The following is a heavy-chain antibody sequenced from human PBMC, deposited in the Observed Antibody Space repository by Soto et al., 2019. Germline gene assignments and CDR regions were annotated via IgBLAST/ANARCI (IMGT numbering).Heavy chain of an antibody. J-gene: IGHJ4*02. CDR3: ARDVGLDSDDFFAY. Sequence: RRLSCTASGFTFTSYGMGWVRQAPGKGLQWVSTIRGDGGQTHYTDSVKGRFSISRDNSKNTVHLQMDSLRAEDTAMYFCARDVGLDSDDFFAYWGQGTQVTVSS. CDR2: IRGDGGQT. V-gene: IGHV3-23*01. D-gene: IGHD3-9*01. CDR1: GFTFTSYG.